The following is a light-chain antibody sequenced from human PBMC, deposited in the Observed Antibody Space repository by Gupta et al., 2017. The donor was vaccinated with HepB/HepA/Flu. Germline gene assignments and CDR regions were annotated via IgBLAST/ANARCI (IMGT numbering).Light chain of an antibody. J-gene: IGKJ2*01. CDR3: QQCYTTAST. CDR2: AAS. Sequence: DIQMTQSPSSLSASVGDRVTITCRASQNISTYLNWHQQKPGKAPKVLIYAASSLQSGLPSRFSGSASGTDFSLTVSILQPEDIATYYCQQCYTTASTFGRGTRLEI. CDR1: QNISTY. V-gene: IGKV1-39*01.